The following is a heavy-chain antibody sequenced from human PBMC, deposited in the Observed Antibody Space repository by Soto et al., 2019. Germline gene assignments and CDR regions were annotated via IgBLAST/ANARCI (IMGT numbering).Heavy chain of an antibody. CDR3: AKDASAGRPVSDH. D-gene: IGHD2-15*01. Sequence: EVRLVESGGGLVQPGGSLRLSCAASGFTFSAFAMSWGRQAPGKGLEWVSGITNGGGTTSYAESVKCRFTISRDNSKNSLYLQMNSMRAEDTALYYCAKDASAGRPVSDHWGQGTQVTVSP. V-gene: IGHV3-23*04. CDR2: ITNGGGTT. CDR1: GFTFSAFA. J-gene: IGHJ1*01.